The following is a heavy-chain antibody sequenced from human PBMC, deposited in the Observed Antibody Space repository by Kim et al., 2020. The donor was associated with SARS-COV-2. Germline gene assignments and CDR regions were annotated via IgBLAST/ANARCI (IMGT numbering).Heavy chain of an antibody. J-gene: IGHJ4*01. CDR3: ASDSRDVDTAMVLDY. D-gene: IGHD5-18*01. V-gene: IGHV3-30*04. CDR2: ISYDGSNK. CDR1: GFTFSSYA. Sequence: GGSLRLSCAASGFTFSSYAMHWVRQAPGKGLEWVAVISYDGSNKYYADSVKGRFTISRDNSKNTLYLQMNSLRAEDTAVYYCASDSRDVDTAMVLDYWG.